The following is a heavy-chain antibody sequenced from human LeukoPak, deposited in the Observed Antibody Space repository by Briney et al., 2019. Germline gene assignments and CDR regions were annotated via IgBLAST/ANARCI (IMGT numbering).Heavy chain of an antibody. CDR3: ASCCPSCCHHEIHY. D-gene: IGHD2-2*01. CDR2: ISYDGSNK. Sequence: GGSLRLSCAASGFTFSSYAMHWVRQAPGKGLEWVAVISYDGSNKYYADSVKGRFTISRDNSKNTLYLQMNSLRAEDTAVYYCASCCPSCCHHEIHYWGQGTLVTVSS. J-gene: IGHJ4*02. CDR1: GFTFSSYA. V-gene: IGHV3-30-3*01.